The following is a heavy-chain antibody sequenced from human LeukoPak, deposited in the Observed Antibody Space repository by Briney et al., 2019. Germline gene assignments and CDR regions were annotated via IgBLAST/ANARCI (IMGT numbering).Heavy chain of an antibody. CDR1: GGTFSSYA. CDR2: IIPILGIA. CDR3: ASQRDSTTGTRRAFDI. J-gene: IGHJ3*02. V-gene: IGHV1-69*04. Sequence: GASVKVSCKASGGTFSSYAISWVRQAPGQGLEWMGRIIPILGIANYAQKFQGRVTITADKSTSTAYMELSSLRSEDTAVYYCASQRDSTTGTRRAFDIWGQGTMVTVSS. D-gene: IGHD1-1*01.